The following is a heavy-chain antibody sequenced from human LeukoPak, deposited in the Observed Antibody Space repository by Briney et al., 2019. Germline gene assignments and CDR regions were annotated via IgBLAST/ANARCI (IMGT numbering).Heavy chain of an antibody. CDR2: IYYSGST. J-gene: IGHJ6*02. D-gene: IGHD4-17*01. Sequence: SETLSLTCTVSGGSISSYYWSWIRQPPGKGLECIGYIYYSGSTNYNPSLKSRVTISVDTSKNQFSLKLSSVTAADTAVYYCARTNGDYGVYYYYGMDVWGQGTTVTVSS. V-gene: IGHV4-59*01. CDR1: GGSISSYY. CDR3: ARTNGDYGVYYYYGMDV.